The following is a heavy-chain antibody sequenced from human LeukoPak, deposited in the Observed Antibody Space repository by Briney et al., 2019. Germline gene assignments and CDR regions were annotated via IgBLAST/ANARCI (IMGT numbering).Heavy chain of an antibody. CDR1: GYTFTDYY. D-gene: IGHD6-19*01. Sequence: ASVKVSCKSSGYTFTDYYMHWVRQAPGQGLEWMGWINPKSGVTNYARKFQGRVTMTRDTSISTSYMELSRLRSDDTAVYYCARGSTRDSSGWYGPGKWFDPXXXGTLVTVSS. V-gene: IGHV1-2*02. CDR3: ARGSTRDSSGWYGPGKWFDP. J-gene: IGHJ5*02. CDR2: INPKSGVT.